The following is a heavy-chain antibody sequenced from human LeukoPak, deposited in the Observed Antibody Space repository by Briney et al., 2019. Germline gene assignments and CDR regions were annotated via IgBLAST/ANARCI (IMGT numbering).Heavy chain of an antibody. CDR3: ARLDTAMHYSAFDI. CDR1: AFSLNAYN. CDR2: ISSSSSYI. D-gene: IGHD5-18*01. J-gene: IGHJ3*02. Sequence: GGSLRLSCAASAFSLNAYNMNWARQAPGKGLEWVSSISSSSSYIHYADSVKGRFTISRDNAKNSLYLQMNSLRAEDTAVYYCARLDTAMHYSAFDIWGQGTMVTVSS. V-gene: IGHV3-21*01.